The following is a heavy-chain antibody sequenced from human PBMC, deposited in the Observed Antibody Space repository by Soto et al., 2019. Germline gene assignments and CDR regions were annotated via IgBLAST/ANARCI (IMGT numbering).Heavy chain of an antibody. D-gene: IGHD2-15*01. J-gene: IGHJ4*02. CDR1: GYTFTSTW. Sequence: QVQLVQSGAEVKKPGASVKVSCKASGYTFTSTWMHWVRQAPGQGLEWMGIINPYGGAATYAEKFQGRFTMTRDTPTATAYMELSSLRAEDTAMYYYARDRSHSSAEWWLDYWGQGTQVTVSS. CDR2: INPYGGAA. CDR3: ARDRSHSSAEWWLDY. V-gene: IGHV1-46*01.